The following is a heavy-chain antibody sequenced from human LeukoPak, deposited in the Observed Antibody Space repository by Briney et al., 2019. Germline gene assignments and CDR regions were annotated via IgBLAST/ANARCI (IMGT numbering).Heavy chain of an antibody. V-gene: IGHV3-30*04. J-gene: IGHJ4*02. CDR1: GFTFRSYA. CDR2: ISYDGSNR. D-gene: IGHD1-26*01. Sequence: GGSLRLSCAASGFTFRSYARCWGPQAPGKGLEWGAVISYDGSNRYYADSVKGRFTSSRDNSKNTLYLQMNSLRAEDTAVYYCARDLRKYSGSSLDYWGQGTLVTVSS. CDR3: ARDLRKYSGSSLDY.